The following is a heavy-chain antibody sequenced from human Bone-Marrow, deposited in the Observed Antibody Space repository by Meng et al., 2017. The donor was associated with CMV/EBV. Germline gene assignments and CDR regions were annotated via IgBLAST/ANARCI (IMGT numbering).Heavy chain of an antibody. Sequence: GGSLRLSCAASGFTVSSNYMSWVRQAPGKGLEWVSVIYSGGSTYYADSVKGRFTISRDNSKNTLYLQMNSLRAEDTAVYYCAKDREERWDVFDYWGQGTLVTVSS. CDR1: GFTVSSNY. V-gene: IGHV3-53*01. CDR3: AKDREERWDVFDY. D-gene: IGHD5-24*01. CDR2: IYSGGST. J-gene: IGHJ4*02.